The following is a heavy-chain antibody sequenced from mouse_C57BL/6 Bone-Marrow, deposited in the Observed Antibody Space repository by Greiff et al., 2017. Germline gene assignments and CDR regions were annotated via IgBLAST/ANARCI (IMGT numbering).Heavy chain of an antibody. CDR3: AGDTYYYGSSYWYFDV. V-gene: IGHV12-3*01. CDR2: ITHSGET. J-gene: IGHJ1*03. Sequence: VKLVESGPGLVKPSQSLFLTCSITGFPITSGYYWIWIRQSPGKPLEWMGYITHSGETFYNPSLQSPISITRETSKNQFFLQLNSVTTEDTAMYYCAGDTYYYGSSYWYFDVWGTGTTGTVSS. CDR1: GFPITSGYY. D-gene: IGHD1-1*01.